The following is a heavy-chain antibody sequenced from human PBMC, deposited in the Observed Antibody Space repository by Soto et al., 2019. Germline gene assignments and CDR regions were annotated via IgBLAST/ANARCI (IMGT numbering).Heavy chain of an antibody. CDR1: GGTFSSYA. V-gene: IGHV1-69*13. CDR2: IIPIFGTA. J-gene: IGHJ6*02. CDR3: ARVMVAATLSYYYYYGMDV. D-gene: IGHD2-15*01. Sequence: GASVKVSCKASGGTFSSYAISWVRQAPGQGLEWVGGIIPIFGTANYAQKFQGRVTITADESTSTAYMELSSLRSEDTAVYYCARVMVAATLSYYYYYGMDVWGQGTTVTVSS.